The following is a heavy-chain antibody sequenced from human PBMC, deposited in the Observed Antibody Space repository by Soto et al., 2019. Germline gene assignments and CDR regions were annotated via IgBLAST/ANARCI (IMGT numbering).Heavy chain of an antibody. D-gene: IGHD2-8*01. J-gene: IGHJ6*03. CDR3: ARGEMVYYYYMDV. CDR2: INHSGST. V-gene: IGHV4-34*01. CDR1: GGSFSGYY. Sequence: PSETLSLTCAVYGGSFSGYYWSWIRQPPGKGLEWIGEINHSGSTNYNPSLKSRVTISVDTSKNQFSLKLSSVTAADTAVYYCARGEMVYYYYMDVWGKGTTVT.